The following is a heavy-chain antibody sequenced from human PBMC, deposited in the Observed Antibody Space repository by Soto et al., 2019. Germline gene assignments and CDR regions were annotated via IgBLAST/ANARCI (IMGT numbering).Heavy chain of an antibody. CDR1: GFTVSSNY. V-gene: IGHV3-53*04. J-gene: IGHJ4*02. CDR3: ARGDTTFPTLFVS. D-gene: IGHD1-26*01. Sequence: GGSLRLSCAASGFTVSSNYMSWVRQAPGKGLEWVSVIYSGGSTYYADSVKGRFTISRHNSKNTLYLQMNSLRAEDTAVYYCARGDTTFPTLFVSWAQGTLFPASS. CDR2: IYSGGST.